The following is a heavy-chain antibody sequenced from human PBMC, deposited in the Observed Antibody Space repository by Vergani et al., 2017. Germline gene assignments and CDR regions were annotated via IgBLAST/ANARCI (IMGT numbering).Heavy chain of an antibody. CDR2: ISAYNGNT. CDR3: AGTMMEDIVATINYYYYMDV. D-gene: IGHD5-12*01. Sequence: QVQLVQSGAEVKKPGASVKVSCKASGYTFTSYGISWVRQAPGQGLEWMGWISAYNGNTNYAQKLQGRVTMTTDTSTSTAYMELRSLRSDDTAVYYCAGTMMEDIVATINYYYYMDVWGKGTTVTVSS. V-gene: IGHV1-18*01. J-gene: IGHJ6*03. CDR1: GYTFTSYG.